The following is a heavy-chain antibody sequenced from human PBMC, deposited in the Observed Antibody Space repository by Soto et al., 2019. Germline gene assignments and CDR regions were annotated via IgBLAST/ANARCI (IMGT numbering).Heavy chain of an antibody. CDR1: GGSISNSY. CDR3: XXXXPLLFSGXGPWDV. Sequence: QVQLQESGPGLVRPSETLSLTCTVSGGSISNSYXSXIRQSPGKGLXXIGFIYSSGSTNYNPSLKSRVTISXXXPXXXXXXXXXXXXXXXXXXXXXXXXXPLLFSGXGPWDVWGQGTTVTVAS. J-gene: IGHJ6*02. CDR2: IYSSGST. D-gene: IGHD3-10*01. V-gene: IGHV4-4*08.